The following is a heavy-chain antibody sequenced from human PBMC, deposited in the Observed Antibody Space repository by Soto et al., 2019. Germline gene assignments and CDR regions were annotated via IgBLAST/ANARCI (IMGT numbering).Heavy chain of an antibody. Sequence: PSETLSLTCAVYGGSFSGYYWTWIRQPPGTGLEWIGEINHSGSTNYNLSLKSRVTISVDTSKNQFSLKLTPVTAADTAVYYCARDKITGLFDYWGQGTLVTVSS. CDR3: ARDKITGLFDY. J-gene: IGHJ4*02. CDR1: GGSFSGYY. V-gene: IGHV4-34*01. D-gene: IGHD2-8*02. CDR2: INHSGST.